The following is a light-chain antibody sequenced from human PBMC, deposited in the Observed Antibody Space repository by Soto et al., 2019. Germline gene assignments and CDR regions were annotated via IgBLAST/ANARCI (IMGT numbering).Light chain of an antibody. J-gene: IGKJ5*01. Sequence: DIQMTQSPSTLSASVGDRVTITCRASQSIISRLAWYQQKPGNAPKLLIYDASSLESGVPSRFSGSGSGTEFTLTISSLQPDDFAVYYCQHYSSSPPAITFGQGTRLEIK. CDR3: QHYSSSPPAIT. CDR2: DAS. CDR1: QSIISR. V-gene: IGKV1-5*01.